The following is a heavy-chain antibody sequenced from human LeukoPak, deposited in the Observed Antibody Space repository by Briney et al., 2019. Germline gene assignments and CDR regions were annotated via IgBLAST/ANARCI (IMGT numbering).Heavy chain of an antibody. CDR3: ARHSASSNFALDY. CDR2: IYPGDSDT. J-gene: IGHJ4*02. CDR1: GYSFSSYW. V-gene: IGHV5-51*01. D-gene: IGHD4-11*01. Sequence: GESLKISCKTSGYSFSSYWIGWVRQLPGKGLEWMGIIYPGDSDTRYSPSFQGQVTISADKSISTAYLQWSSLKASDTSMYYCARHSASSNFALDYWGQGTLVTASS.